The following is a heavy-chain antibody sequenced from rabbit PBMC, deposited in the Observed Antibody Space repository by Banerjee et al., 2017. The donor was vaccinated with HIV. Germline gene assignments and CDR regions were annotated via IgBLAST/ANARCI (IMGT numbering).Heavy chain of an antibody. CDR1: GFSFSSSSW. CDR3: ARDSYGYGLIWDTRLDL. V-gene: IGHV1S40*01. CDR2: IDAGYRGTT. D-gene: IGHD6-1*01. Sequence: QSLEESGGGLVKPGASLTLTCTASGFSFSSSSWICWVRQAPGKGLEWIACIDAGYRGTTYYASWAKGRFTISKTSSTTVTLQMTSLTAADTATYFCARDSYGYGLIWDTRLDLWAKAPSSPS. J-gene: IGHJ3*01.